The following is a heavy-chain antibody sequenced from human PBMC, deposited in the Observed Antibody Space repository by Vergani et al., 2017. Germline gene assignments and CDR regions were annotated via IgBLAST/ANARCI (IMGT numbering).Heavy chain of an antibody. Sequence: QVQLVQSGAEVKKPGASVKVSCKASGYTFTSYYMHWVRQAPGQGLEWMGIINPSGGSTSYAQTFQGRVTMTRDTSTSTVYMELSSRRSEDTAVYYCARPIAAAGNPDYWGQGTLVTGSS. CDR1: GYTFTSYY. D-gene: IGHD6-13*01. CDR2: INPSGGST. V-gene: IGHV1-46*01. J-gene: IGHJ4*02. CDR3: ARPIAAAGNPDY.